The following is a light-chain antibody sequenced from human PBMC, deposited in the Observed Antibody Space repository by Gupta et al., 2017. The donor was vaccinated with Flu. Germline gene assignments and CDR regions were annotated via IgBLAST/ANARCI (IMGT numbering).Light chain of an antibody. V-gene: IGKV1-33*01. J-gene: IGKJ4*01. CDR3: QQYDDFPLT. Sequence: DIQLTQSPSSLSAPVGDRVTITCQASQDISNYLNWYQQKPGKAPKVLIYDASTLETGFPSRFSGRGSGTDFTFTISSLQPEDSATYYCQQYDDFPLTFGGGTKVELK. CDR2: DAS. CDR1: QDISNY.